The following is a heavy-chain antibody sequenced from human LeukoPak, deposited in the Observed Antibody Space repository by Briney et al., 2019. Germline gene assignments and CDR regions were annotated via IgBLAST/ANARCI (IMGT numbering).Heavy chain of an antibody. J-gene: IGHJ6*03. Sequence: HPGGSLRLSCAASGLTFSFYSMNWVRQAPGKGLEWVSYISSFSGTINYAESVKGRFTISRDNAKNSLYLQMNSLRAEDTALYYCAKDSMVDPYYYMDVWGKGTTVTISS. CDR2: ISSFSGTI. CDR1: GLTFSFYS. CDR3: AKDSMVDPYYYMDV. V-gene: IGHV3-48*04. D-gene: IGHD3-10*01.